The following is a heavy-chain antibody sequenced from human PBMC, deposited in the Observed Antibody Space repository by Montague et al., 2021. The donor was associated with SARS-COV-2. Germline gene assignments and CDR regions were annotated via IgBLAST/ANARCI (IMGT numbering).Heavy chain of an antibody. Sequence: SETLSLTCTVSGEPISGFYWNWIRQSAGEGLEWIGRIYTTGSTNYNPSLKSRVTISVDTSKNQFSLKLTSVTAADTAVYYCAREVVLAPYRFDYWGQGALVAVSS. CDR2: IYTTGST. J-gene: IGHJ4*02. CDR3: AREVVLAPYRFDY. CDR1: GEPISGFY. D-gene: IGHD2-21*01. V-gene: IGHV4-4*07.